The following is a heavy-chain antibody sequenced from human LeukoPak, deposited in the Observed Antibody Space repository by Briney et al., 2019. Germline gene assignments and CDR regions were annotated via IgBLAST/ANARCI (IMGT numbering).Heavy chain of an antibody. CDR2: LSESGDVT. J-gene: IGHJ5*02. CDR3: AKQFVDI. D-gene: IGHD5-24*01. CDR1: GFAFSNYA. Sequence: GGSLRLSCAASGFAFSNYAMNWVRQAPGKGLEWVSSLSESGDVTSYADSVKGRFTISRDNSRNILHLQMSSLRAEDTAIYYCAKQFVDIWGQGTLVIVSS. V-gene: IGHV3-23*01.